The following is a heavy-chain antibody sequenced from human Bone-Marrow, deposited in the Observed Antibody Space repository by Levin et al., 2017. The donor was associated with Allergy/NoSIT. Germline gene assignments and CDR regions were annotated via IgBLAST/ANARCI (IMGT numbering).Heavy chain of an antibody. V-gene: IGHV4-39*07. D-gene: IGHD6-19*01. CDR2: IYKTGAT. J-gene: IGHJ6*02. Sequence: SETLSLTCNVSGGSISSSPYFWSWIRQPPGKGLEWIGSIYKTGATYYNPSLQSRITISVDTSKNHFSLSLTSVTAADTAMYFCARGAGSEYYYHGLDVWGQGTTATVSS. CDR3: ARGAGSEYYYHGLDV. CDR1: GGSISSSPYF.